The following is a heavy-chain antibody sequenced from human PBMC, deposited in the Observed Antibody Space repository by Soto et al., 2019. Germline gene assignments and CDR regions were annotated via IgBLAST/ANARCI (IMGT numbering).Heavy chain of an antibody. CDR2: IGVGSGNR. J-gene: IGHJ6*02. V-gene: IGHV1-58*01. Sequence: ASVKVSCKASGFTFTSSAVQWVRQARGQRLEWIGWIGVGSGNRHYAQKFQERVTMTRDTSTSTVYMELSSLRFEDTAVYYCARRGKIAVAGKYYHYGMDVWGQGTTVTVSS. D-gene: IGHD6-19*01. CDR3: ARRGKIAVAGKYYHYGMDV. CDR1: GFTFTSSA.